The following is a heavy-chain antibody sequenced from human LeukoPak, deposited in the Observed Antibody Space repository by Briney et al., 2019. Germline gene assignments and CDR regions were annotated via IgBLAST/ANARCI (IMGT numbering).Heavy chain of an antibody. V-gene: IGHV1-58*02. CDR1: GFTFITSA. Sequence: ASVKVSFKASGFTFITSAMQWVRQARGQRLEWIGWIAVGSGNTNYAQKFQERVTITRDMSTSTAYMELSSLRSEDTAVYYCAADYNWNLDYYYYYGMDVWGLGTTVTVSS. CDR3: AADYNWNLDYYYYYGMDV. D-gene: IGHD1-20*01. CDR2: IAVGSGNT. J-gene: IGHJ6*02.